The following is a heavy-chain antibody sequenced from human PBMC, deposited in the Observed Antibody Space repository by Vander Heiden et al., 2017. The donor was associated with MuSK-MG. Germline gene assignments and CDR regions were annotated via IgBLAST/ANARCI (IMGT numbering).Heavy chain of an antibody. CDR3: ASRQHCSGGSCYYYGMDV. CDR2: ISGAST. D-gene: IGHD2-15*01. J-gene: IGHJ6*02. Sequence: EVQLVDSGGGHVRPGGSLRLSCEASGFSFSGRAVNWVRQAPGQGLEWVSSISGASTYYSDSVKGRFSMSRDDAKNSLYLQLNNLRDEDTAVYFCASRQHCSGGSCYYYGMDVWGQGTTVTVS. V-gene: IGHV3-21*06. CDR1: GFSFSGRA.